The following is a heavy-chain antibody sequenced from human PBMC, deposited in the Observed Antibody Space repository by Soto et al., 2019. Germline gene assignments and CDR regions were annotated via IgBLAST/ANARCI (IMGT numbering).Heavy chain of an antibody. J-gene: IGHJ5*02. CDR3: ARMARLVVPAAMTWFDP. CDR2: IYPGDSDT. CDR1: GYSFTSYW. Sequence: PGESLKISCKGSGYSFTSYWIGWVRQMPGKGLEWMGIIYPGDSDTRYSPSFQGQVTISADKSISTAYLQWSSLKASDTAMHYCARMARLVVPAAMTWFDPWGQGTLVTVSS. D-gene: IGHD2-2*01. V-gene: IGHV5-51*01.